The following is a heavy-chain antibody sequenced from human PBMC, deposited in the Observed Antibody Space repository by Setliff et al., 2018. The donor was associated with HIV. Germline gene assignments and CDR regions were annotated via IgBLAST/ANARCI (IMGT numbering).Heavy chain of an antibody. CDR1: GGTFSSYA. CDR2: IIPILGTT. CDR3: ARGDTPMVIWGGYFDY. J-gene: IGHJ4*02. V-gene: IGHV1-69*13. D-gene: IGHD5-18*01. Sequence: SVKVSCKASGGTFSSYAISWVRQAPGQGLEWMGGIIPILGTTNYAQKFQGRVTITADESTSTAYMELSSLRSEDTAVYYCARGDTPMVIWGGYFDYWGQGTLVTAPQ.